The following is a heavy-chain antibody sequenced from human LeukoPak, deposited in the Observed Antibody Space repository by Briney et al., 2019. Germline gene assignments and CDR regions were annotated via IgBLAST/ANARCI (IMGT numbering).Heavy chain of an antibody. V-gene: IGHV4-59*01. CDR2: IYYSGST. D-gene: IGHD2-2*01. Sequence: SETLSLTCTVSGGSISSYYWSWIRQPPGKGLEWGGYIYYSGSTNYNPSLKSRVTISVDTSKNQFSLKLSSVTAADTAVYYCARERRYCSSTSCYRDGFDYWGQGTLVTVSS. CDR3: ARERRYCSSTSCYRDGFDY. J-gene: IGHJ4*02. CDR1: GGSISSYY.